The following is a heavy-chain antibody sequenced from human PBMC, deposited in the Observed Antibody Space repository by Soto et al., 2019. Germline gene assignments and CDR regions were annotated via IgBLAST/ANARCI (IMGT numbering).Heavy chain of an antibody. Sequence: PGGSLRLSCAASGFTFSSYSMNWVRQAPGKGLEWVSFSSSSSNYIYYADSVKGRFTISRDNAKNSLYLQMNTLGADDTAVYYCARDGHSSCWNPDAFDIWGQGTMVTVPS. CDR1: GFTFSSYS. CDR2: SSSSSNYI. V-gene: IGHV3-21*01. D-gene: IGHD6-19*01. CDR3: ARDGHSSCWNPDAFDI. J-gene: IGHJ3*02.